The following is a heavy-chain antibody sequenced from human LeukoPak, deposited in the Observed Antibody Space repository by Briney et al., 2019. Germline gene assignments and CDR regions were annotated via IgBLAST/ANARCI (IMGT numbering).Heavy chain of an antibody. V-gene: IGHV1-8*01. J-gene: IGHJ4*02. CDR3: ARVDMVRGVISTHLDY. D-gene: IGHD3-10*01. Sequence: GASVKVSCKASGYTFTSYDINWVRQATGQGLEWMGWMNPNSVNTGYAQKFQGRVTMTRNTSISTAYMELSSLRSEDTAVYYCARVDMVRGVISTHLDYWGQGTLVTVSS. CDR2: MNPNSVNT. CDR1: GYTFTSYD.